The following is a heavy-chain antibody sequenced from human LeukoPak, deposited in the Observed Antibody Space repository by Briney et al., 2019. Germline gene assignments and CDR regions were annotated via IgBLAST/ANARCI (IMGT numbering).Heavy chain of an antibody. CDR2: ISGSGGST. Sequence: GGSLRLSCAASGFTFSSYAMSWVRQAPGKGLEWVSAISGSGGSTYYADSVKGRFTISRDNSKNTLYLQMNSLRAEDTAVYYCARKVAAAGTLWFDPWGQGTLVTVSS. J-gene: IGHJ5*02. CDR1: GFTFSSYA. CDR3: ARKVAAAGTLWFDP. D-gene: IGHD6-13*01. V-gene: IGHV3-23*01.